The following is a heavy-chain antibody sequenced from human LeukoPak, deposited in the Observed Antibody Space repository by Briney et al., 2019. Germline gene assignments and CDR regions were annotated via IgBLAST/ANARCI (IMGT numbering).Heavy chain of an antibody. Sequence: ASVKVSCKASGYTFSSHEINWVRQATGQGLEWMGWMNPNNGNTGYAQKFQGRVTMTRNTSIRTAYMELSGLTSEDTAVYYCAKDQDYGGKTRVMSSFDYWGQGTLVTVSS. D-gene: IGHD4-23*01. CDR1: GYTFSSHE. V-gene: IGHV1-8*01. J-gene: IGHJ4*02. CDR3: AKDQDYGGKTRVMSSFDY. CDR2: MNPNNGNT.